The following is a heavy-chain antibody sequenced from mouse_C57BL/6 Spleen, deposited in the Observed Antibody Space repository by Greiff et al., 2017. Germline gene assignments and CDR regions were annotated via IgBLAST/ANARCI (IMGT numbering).Heavy chain of an antibody. J-gene: IGHJ4*01. Sequence: QVQLKESGPGLVTPSQRLSITCTVPGFSLTSYGVHWVRQPPGKGLEWLVVIWSDGSTTYNSALKSRLSISKYNSKSQVLLNMNSLQTYDTSMYYCASQLGGMDYWGQGTSVTVSS. CDR2: IWSDGST. CDR3: ASQLGGMDY. D-gene: IGHD4-1*02. CDR1: GFSLTSYG. V-gene: IGHV2-6*03.